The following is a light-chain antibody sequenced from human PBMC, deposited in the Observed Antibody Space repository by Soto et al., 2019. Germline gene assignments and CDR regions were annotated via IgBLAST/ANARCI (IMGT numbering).Light chain of an antibody. V-gene: IGKV1-5*01. CDR1: QSIDRW. J-gene: IGKJ1*01. CDR2: DAS. CDR3: QQYGRSPWT. Sequence: DIQMTQSPSTLSASVGDRVTITCRASQSIDRWLAWYQQRPGKAPELLIYDASILQGGVPSRFSGSGSGTEFALTIRRLEPEDIAVYYCQQYGRSPWTFGQGTKVDIK.